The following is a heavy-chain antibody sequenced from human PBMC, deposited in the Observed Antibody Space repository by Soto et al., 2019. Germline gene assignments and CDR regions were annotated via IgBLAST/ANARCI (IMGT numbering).Heavy chain of an antibody. J-gene: IGHJ6*04. CDR3: GRVWEGEARTYYNYPGMDV. CDR2: IYYSGST. Sequence: PSETLSLTCTVSGGSISSYYWSWIRQPPGKGLEWIGYIYYSGSTNYNPSLKSRVTISVDTSKNQFSLKLSSVTAADTAVYYCGRVWEGEARTYYNYPGMDVWAKGTTVTVSS. CDR1: GGSISSYY. V-gene: IGHV4-59*01. D-gene: IGHD1-1*01.